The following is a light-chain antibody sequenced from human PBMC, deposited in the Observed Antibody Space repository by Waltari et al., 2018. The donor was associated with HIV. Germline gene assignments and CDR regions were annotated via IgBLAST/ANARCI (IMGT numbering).Light chain of an antibody. V-gene: IGLV1-40*01. CDR1: SSNIGAGYD. CDR2: GNN. J-gene: IGLJ3*02. Sequence: QSVLTQQPSVSGAPGQRFTISCTGTSSNIGAGYDGLWYQHLPGTAPKLLTYGNNNRPSGVPDRFAGSKSGTSASLAITGLQAEDEADYYCQSYDSSLRGGVFGGGTKLTVL. CDR3: QSYDSSLRGGV.